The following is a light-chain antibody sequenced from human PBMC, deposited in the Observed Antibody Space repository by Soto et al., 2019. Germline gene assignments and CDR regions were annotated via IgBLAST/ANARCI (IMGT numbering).Light chain of an antibody. V-gene: IGKV2-28*01. CDR2: LGS. CDR1: QSLLHRNGNNY. Sequence: EIVMTQSPLSLPVTPGEPASISCRSSQSLLHRNGNNYLDWYMQKPGQPPQLLIYLGSNRASGVPDRFSGSGSGTHFTLRISRVEAEDVGVYYCMQPLQTPWTFGQGTKVEIK. CDR3: MQPLQTPWT. J-gene: IGKJ1*01.